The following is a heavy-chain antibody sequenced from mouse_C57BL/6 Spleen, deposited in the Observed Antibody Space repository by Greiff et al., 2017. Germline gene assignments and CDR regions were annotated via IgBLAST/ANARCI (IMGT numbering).Heavy chain of an antibody. CDR1: GFSLTSYG. D-gene: IGHD2-4*01. Sequence: QVQLKQSGLGLVQPSQSLSITCTVSGFSLTSYGVHWVRQSPGKGLEWLGVIWSGGSTDYNAAFISRLSISKDNSKSQVFFKMNSLQADDTAIYYCARGDYDYDFAYWGQGTLVTVSA. V-gene: IGHV2-2*01. CDR2: IWSGGST. J-gene: IGHJ3*01. CDR3: ARGDYDYDFAY.